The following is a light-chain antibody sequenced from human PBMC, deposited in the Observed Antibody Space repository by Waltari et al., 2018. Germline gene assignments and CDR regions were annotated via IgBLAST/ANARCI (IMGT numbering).Light chain of an antibody. CDR2: AAS. Sequence: AIRMTQSPFSLSASTGDRVPLTCRASQGISSYLAWYQQKPGKATKLLIYAASTLQSGVPSRFSGSGSGTDFTLTISCLQSEDFATYYCQQYYSYPVFGQGTKLEIK. J-gene: IGKJ2*01. CDR3: QQYYSYPV. V-gene: IGKV1-8*01. CDR1: QGISSY.